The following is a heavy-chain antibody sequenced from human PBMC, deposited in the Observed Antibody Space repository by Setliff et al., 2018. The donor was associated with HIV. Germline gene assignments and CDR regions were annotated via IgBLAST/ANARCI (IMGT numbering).Heavy chain of an antibody. CDR2: ISKSGTT. CDR1: GASISSGGYY. CDR3: ARLGYCSRTTCYGYYYMDV. V-gene: IGHV4-31*03. Sequence: PSETLSLTCTVSGASISSGGYYWSWIRQVPGKGLESIGYISKSGTTYYSSSLKSRVTISLDTSKNQISLKVTSVTAADTAVYYCARLGYCSRTTCYGYYYMDVWGKGTTVTVSS. J-gene: IGHJ6*03. D-gene: IGHD2-2*01.